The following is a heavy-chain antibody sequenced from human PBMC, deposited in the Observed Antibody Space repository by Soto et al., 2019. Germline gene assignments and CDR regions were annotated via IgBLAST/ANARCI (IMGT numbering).Heavy chain of an antibody. CDR3: ATRNSGYDLEYFDY. V-gene: IGHV4-61*01. Sequence: SETLSLTCTVSGGSISNPIYYWAWIRQPPGKGLEWIGYIFYNGNSNYNPSLKSRVTISVDTSKNQFSLKLSSVTAADTAVYYCATRNSGYDLEYFDYWGQGTLVTVSS. D-gene: IGHD5-12*01. CDR1: GGSISNPIYY. J-gene: IGHJ4*02. CDR2: IFYNGNS.